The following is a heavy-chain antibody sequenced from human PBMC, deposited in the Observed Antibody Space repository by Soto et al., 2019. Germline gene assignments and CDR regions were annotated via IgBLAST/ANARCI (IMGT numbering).Heavy chain of an antibody. CDR1: GYTFTSYG. J-gene: IGHJ4*02. CDR2: ISAYNGNT. V-gene: IGHV1-18*04. D-gene: IGHD3-22*01. CDR3: ARDPLNYYDSSGSNFDY. Sequence: ASVKVSCKASGYTFTSYGISWVRQAPGQGLEWMGWISAYNGNTNYAQKLQGRVTMTTDTSTSTAYMELRSLRSDDTAVYYCARDPLNYYDSSGSNFDYWGQGTLVTVSS.